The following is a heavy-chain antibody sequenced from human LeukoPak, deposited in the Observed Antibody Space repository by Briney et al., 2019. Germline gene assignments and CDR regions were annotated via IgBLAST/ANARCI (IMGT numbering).Heavy chain of an antibody. V-gene: IGHV3-7*04. Sequence: GGSLRLSCATSGFTFSSYWMSWVRQAPGKGLEWVANIKQDGSEKYYVDSVKGRFTISRDNAKNSLYLQMNSLRAEDTAVYYCARDLGYSYVHGNWFDPWGQGTLVTVSS. CDR2: IKQDGSEK. CDR3: ARDLGYSYVHGNWFDP. CDR1: GFTFSSYW. J-gene: IGHJ5*02. D-gene: IGHD5-18*01.